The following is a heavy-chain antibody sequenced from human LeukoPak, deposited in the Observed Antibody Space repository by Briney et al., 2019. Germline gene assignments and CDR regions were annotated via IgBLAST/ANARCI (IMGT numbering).Heavy chain of an antibody. D-gene: IGHD3-3*01. Sequence: GGSLRLSCAASGFTFSSYSMNWVRQAPGKGLEWVSYISSSSSTIYYADSVKGRFTISRDNAKNSLYLQMNSLGAEDTAVYYCARVSGEIRFLEWLPPEYGMDVWGQGTTVTVSS. CDR3: ARVSGEIRFLEWLPPEYGMDV. CDR1: GFTFSSYS. CDR2: ISSSSSTI. J-gene: IGHJ6*02. V-gene: IGHV3-48*01.